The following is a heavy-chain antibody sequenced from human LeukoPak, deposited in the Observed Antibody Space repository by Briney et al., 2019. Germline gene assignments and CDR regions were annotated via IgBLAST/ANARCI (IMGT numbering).Heavy chain of an antibody. CDR2: ISNSGGST. Sequence: GGSLRLSCAASGFTLNNYAMSWVRQAPGKGLEWVSIISNSGGSTYYADSVKGRFTISRDNSKNTLYLQMNSLRAEDTAVYYCAKVERLLWFGENFLGHYFGYWGQGTLVTVSS. CDR1: GFTLNNYA. J-gene: IGHJ4*02. D-gene: IGHD3-10*01. CDR3: AKVERLLWFGENFLGHYFGY. V-gene: IGHV3-23*01.